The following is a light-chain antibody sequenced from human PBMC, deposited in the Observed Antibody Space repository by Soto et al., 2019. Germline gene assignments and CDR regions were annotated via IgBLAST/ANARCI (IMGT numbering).Light chain of an antibody. J-gene: IGKJ4*02. V-gene: IGKV1-5*01. CDR2: GAS. CDR3: QQYCSSAT. CDR1: RSISPW. Sequence: DMQMSQAPSTLSASGGDNVSITYRASRSISPWLAWYQQKPGKPPKLLIYGASRLAAGVPSRFIGSGTGPDISLCSISLHADDFASYYCQQYCSSATFGGGTKVDIK.